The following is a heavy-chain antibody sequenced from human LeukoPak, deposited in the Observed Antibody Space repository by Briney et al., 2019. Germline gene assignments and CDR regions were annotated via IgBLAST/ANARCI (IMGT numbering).Heavy chain of an antibody. J-gene: IGHJ3*01. CDR2: LSYGGTNK. D-gene: IGHD3-3*01. V-gene: IGHV3-30-3*01. CDR1: GLTFSSHG. Sequence: GRSLRLSCAASGLTFSSHGMHWVRQAPGKGLEWVSVLSYGGTNKYYADSVKGRFTISRDNSKNTMFLQMNNLRAEDTAVYHCARERSGYDDDAFDFWGQGTMDTVSS. CDR3: ARERSGYDDDAFDF.